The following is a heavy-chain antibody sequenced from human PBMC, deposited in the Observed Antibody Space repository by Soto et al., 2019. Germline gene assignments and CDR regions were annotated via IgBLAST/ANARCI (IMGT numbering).Heavy chain of an antibody. V-gene: IGHV3-7*01. J-gene: IGHJ4*02. Sequence: EVQLVESGGGLVQPGGSLRLSCAASGFTFSSYWMSWVRQAPGKGLEWVANIKQDGSEKCYVDSVKGRFTISRDKAKNSLYLQMNSLRAEDTAVYYCARGTGAAVAADYWGQGTLVTVSS. CDR3: ARGTGAAVAADY. CDR1: GFTFSSYW. CDR2: IKQDGSEK. D-gene: IGHD6-19*01.